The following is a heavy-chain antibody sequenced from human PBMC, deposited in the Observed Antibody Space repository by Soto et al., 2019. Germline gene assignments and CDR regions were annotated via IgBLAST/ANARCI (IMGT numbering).Heavy chain of an antibody. V-gene: IGHV2-26*01. Sequence: SGPTLVNPTETLTLTCTVSGFSLSNARMGVSWIRQPPGKALEWLAHIFSNDEKSYSTSLKSRLTISKDTSKSQVVLTMTNMDPVDTATYYCARILTIFGNYYFDYWGHGTLVTVSS. CDR2: IFSNDEK. J-gene: IGHJ4*01. CDR1: GFSLSNARMG. D-gene: IGHD3-3*01. CDR3: ARILTIFGNYYFDY.